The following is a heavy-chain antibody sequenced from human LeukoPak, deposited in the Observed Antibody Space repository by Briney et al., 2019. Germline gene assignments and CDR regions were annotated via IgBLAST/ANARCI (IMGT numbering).Heavy chain of an antibody. J-gene: IGHJ3*02. CDR2: ISSSSSYI. CDR1: VFTFSRYS. D-gene: IGHD1-26*01. V-gene: IGHV3-21*01. Sequence: GGSLRLSRVPSVFTFSRYSINWVRQAPGKGLEWVSSISSSSSYIYSADSVKGRFSISIDKAKNSLYLQMNRISVRATAVYYCEREDQFATTFVAFDIWGQGTMVTVSS. CDR3: EREDQFATTFVAFDI.